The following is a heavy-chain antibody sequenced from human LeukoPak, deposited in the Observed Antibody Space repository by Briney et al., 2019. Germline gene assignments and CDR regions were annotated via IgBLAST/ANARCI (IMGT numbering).Heavy chain of an antibody. CDR2: IIPIFGTA. CDR1: GGTFSSYA. CDR3: AVHGAGTTTFDI. J-gene: IGHJ3*02. Sequence: SVKVPCKASGGTFSSYAISGVRQAPGQGLEWMGRIIPIFGTANYAQKFQGGVTTTTDESTSTAYMELSSLGSEDTAVYYCAVHGAGTTTFDIWGQGTMVTVSS. D-gene: IGHD1-7*01. V-gene: IGHV1-69*05.